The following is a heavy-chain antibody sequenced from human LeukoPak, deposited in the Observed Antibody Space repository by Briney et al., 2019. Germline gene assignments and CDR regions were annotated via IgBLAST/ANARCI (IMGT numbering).Heavy chain of an antibody. CDR1: GYTFTNYG. V-gene: IGHV1-18*01. CDR2: ISAYNGHT. CDR3: ARDAGYCTGGSCWYFDH. D-gene: IGHD2-15*01. J-gene: IGHJ4*02. Sequence: ASVKVSCKASGYTFTNYGISWVRQAPGQGLEYMAWISAYNGHTNYAQKLQGRVTMTTDTSTSTAYMELRSLRSDDTAVYYCARDAGYCTGGSCWYFDHWGQGTLVTVSS.